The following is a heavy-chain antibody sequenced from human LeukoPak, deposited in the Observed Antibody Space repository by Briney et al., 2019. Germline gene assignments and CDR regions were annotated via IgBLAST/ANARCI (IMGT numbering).Heavy chain of an antibody. D-gene: IGHD5-24*01. J-gene: IGHJ3*02. CDR1: GFTFSSYA. Sequence: TGGSLRLSCAASGFTFSSYAMHWVRQAPGKGLEWVAVISYDGSNKYYADSVKGRFTTSRDNSKNTLYLQMNSLRAEDTAVYYCARDWEMATIGDAFDIWGQGTMVTVSS. CDR3: ARDWEMATIGDAFDI. V-gene: IGHV3-30*04. CDR2: ISYDGSNK.